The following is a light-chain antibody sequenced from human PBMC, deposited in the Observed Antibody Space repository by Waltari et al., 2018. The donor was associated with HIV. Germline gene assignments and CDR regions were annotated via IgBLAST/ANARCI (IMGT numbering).Light chain of an antibody. Sequence: QSALTQPPSVSGSPGQSVTISCTGSSSDVGSYNRVSWYQQPPGTAPKLMIYEVSNRPSGVPDRFSWSKSGNTASLIISGLQAEDEADYYCSSYTSSNLVFGGGTKLTVL. V-gene: IGLV2-18*02. CDR3: SSYTSSNLV. CDR1: SSDVGSYNR. CDR2: EVS. J-gene: IGLJ2*01.